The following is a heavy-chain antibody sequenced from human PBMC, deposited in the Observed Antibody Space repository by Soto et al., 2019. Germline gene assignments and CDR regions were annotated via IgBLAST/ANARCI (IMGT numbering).Heavy chain of an antibody. CDR2: IIPIFGTA. CDR1: GGTFRTYA. D-gene: IGHD2-15*01. CDR3: ARHPGRPYYYYGMDV. V-gene: IGHV1-69*12. J-gene: IGHJ6*02. Sequence: QVQLVQSGAEVKKPGSSVKVSCKASGGTFRTYAISWVRQAPGQGLEWMGGIIPIFGTADYAQKFQGRVTITADESTSTAYMELSSLRSQDTAVYYCARHPGRPYYYYGMDVWGQGTTVTVSS.